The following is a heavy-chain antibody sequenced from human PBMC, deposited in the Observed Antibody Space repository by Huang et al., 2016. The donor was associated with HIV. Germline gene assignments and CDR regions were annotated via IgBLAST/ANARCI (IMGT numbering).Heavy chain of an antibody. CDR3: ARLIGSPSFYYGLDV. CDR1: GYRFRSNW. V-gene: IGHV5-51*01. J-gene: IGHJ6*02. Sequence: EVQLVQSGAEVKKPGESLKISCKGSGYRFRSNWIGWVRQMPGKGLEWMGIICPGDSDTRYSPSFQGKVTIAADKSINTAYRQWSSLKASDTAMYYCARLIGSPSFYYGLDVWGQGTTVTVSS. D-gene: IGHD3-10*01. CDR2: ICPGDSDT.